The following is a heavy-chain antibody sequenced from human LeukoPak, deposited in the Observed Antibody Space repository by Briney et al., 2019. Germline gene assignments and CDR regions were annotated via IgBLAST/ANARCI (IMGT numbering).Heavy chain of an antibody. J-gene: IGHJ4*02. D-gene: IGHD6-19*01. CDR1: GFTFSSYW. Sequence: PGGSLRLSCAASGFTFSSYWMSWVRQAPGKGLEWVANIKQDGSEKYYVDSVKGRFTISRDNAKNSLYLQMNSLRAEDTAVYYCARRRGSGWYAYFDYWGQGTLVTVSS. V-gene: IGHV3-7*01. CDR2: IKQDGSEK. CDR3: ARRRGSGWYAYFDY.